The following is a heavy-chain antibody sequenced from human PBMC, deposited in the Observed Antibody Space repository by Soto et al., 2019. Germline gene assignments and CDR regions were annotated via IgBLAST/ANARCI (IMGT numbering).Heavy chain of an antibody. Sequence: QVQLVESGGGVVQPGGSLRLSCAASGFTFSTSVMHWVRQAPGKGLEWMAIISYGGVNKYYADSVKGRFTISRDISESTLYLQMNSLRTEDTAVYYCAREEFDDARGHFDYWGQGTLVSVSS. CDR3: AREEFDDARGHFDY. CDR1: GFTFSTSV. V-gene: IGHV3-30-3*01. CDR2: ISYGGVNK. D-gene: IGHD3-10*01. J-gene: IGHJ4*02.